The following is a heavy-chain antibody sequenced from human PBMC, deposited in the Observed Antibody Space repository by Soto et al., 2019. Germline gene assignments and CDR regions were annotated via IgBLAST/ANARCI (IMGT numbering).Heavy chain of an antibody. Sequence: PGGSLRLSCAASGLTLSGYTMNWVRQAPGKGLEWVSSISSSSSPIYYADTVKGRFTISRDNAKNSLYLQMNSLRAEDTAVYYCARRYDYMDVWGKGTTVTVSS. CDR1: GLTLSGYT. CDR2: ISSSSSPI. CDR3: ARRYDYMDV. D-gene: IGHD3-16*01. J-gene: IGHJ6*03. V-gene: IGHV3-48*01.